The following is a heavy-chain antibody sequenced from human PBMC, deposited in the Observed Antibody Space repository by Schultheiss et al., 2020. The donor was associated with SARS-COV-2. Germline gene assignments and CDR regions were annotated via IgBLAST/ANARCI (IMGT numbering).Heavy chain of an antibody. V-gene: IGHV2-70*01. CDR2: IYWDDDK. CDR3: ARDYSNRNYYYYGMDV. J-gene: IGHJ6*02. Sequence: SGPTLVKPTQTLTLTCTFSGFSLSTSGVGVGWIRQPPGKALEWLALIYWDDDKYYSTSLKTRLTISKDTSKNQVVLTMTNMDPVDTATYYCARDYSNRNYYYYGMDVWGQGTTVTVSS. CDR1: GFSLSTSGVG. D-gene: IGHD4-11*01.